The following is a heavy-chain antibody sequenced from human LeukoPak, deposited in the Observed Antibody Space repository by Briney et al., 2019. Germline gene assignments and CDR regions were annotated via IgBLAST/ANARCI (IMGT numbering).Heavy chain of an antibody. CDR1: GFTFSSYT. CDR2: ILSDSGTTI. CDR3: VRGTSHPV. D-gene: IGHD1-14*01. V-gene: IGHV3-48*04. J-gene: IGHJ3*01. Sequence: GGSLRLSCATSGFTFSSYTMNWVRQAPGKGLEWISSILSDSGTTIHYAGSVRGRFTISRDNAKNSLYLQMNSLRVEDTAVYYCVRGTSHPVWGQGTTVTVSS.